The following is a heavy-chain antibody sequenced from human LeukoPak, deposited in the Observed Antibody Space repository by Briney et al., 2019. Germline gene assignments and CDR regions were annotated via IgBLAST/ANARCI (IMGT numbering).Heavy chain of an antibody. J-gene: IGHJ5*02. CDR3: ARDRGNIVVVPAATSWFDP. V-gene: IGHV1-69*04. CDR1: GGTFSSYA. Sequence: SVKVSCKASGGTFSSYAISWVRQAPGQGLEWMGRIIPILGIANYAQKLQGRVTITADKSTSTAYMELSSLRSEDTAVYYCARDRGNIVVVPAATSWFDPWGQGTLVTVSS. CDR2: IIPILGIA. D-gene: IGHD2-2*01.